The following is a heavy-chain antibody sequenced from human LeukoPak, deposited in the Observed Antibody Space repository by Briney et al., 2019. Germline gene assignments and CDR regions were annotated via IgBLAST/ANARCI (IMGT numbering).Heavy chain of an antibody. CDR1: GGSISSSNW. CDR3: ASRDDFWSGGLIDY. CDR2: IYHSGST. D-gene: IGHD3-3*01. Sequence: SETLSLTCTVSGGSISSSNWWSWVRQPPGKGLEWIGEIYHSGSTNYNPSLKSRVTISVDKSKNQFSLKLSSVTAADTAVYYCASRDDFWSGGLIDYWGQGTLVTVSS. V-gene: IGHV4-4*02. J-gene: IGHJ4*02.